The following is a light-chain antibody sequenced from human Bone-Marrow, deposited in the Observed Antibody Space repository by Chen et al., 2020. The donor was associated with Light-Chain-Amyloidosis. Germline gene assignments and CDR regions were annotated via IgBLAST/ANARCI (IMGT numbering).Light chain of an antibody. Sequence: QSALTQPPSVSGSPGQSITISCTGTSSDVGGDNHVSWYQQHPDKAPKLMIYEVTNRPPWVPDRFSGSKSDNTASLTISGLQTEDEADYFCSSYTITNTLVFGSGTRVTVL. CDR2: EVT. J-gene: IGLJ1*01. CDR3: SSYTITNTLV. V-gene: IGLV2-14*01. CDR1: SSDVGGDNH.